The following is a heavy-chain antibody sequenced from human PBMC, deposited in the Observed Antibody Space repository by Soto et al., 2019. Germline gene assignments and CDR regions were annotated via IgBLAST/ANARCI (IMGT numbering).Heavy chain of an antibody. V-gene: IGHV1-2*04. D-gene: IGHD6-6*01. CDR2: INPNSGGT. CDR3: AREDTPIAARPISGWSWFDP. CDR1: GYTFTGYY. Sequence: ASVKVSCKASGYTFTGYYMHWVRQAPGQGLEWMGWINPNSGGTNYAQKLQGWVTMTTDTSISTAYMELSRLRSEDTAVYYCAREDTPIAARPISGWSWFDPWGQGTLVTVSS. J-gene: IGHJ5*02.